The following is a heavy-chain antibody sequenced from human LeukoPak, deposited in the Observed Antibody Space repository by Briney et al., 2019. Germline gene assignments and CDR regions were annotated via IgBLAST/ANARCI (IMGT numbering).Heavy chain of an antibody. V-gene: IGHV3-15*01. CDR3: TTDQYYDSSGYYQYFDY. CDR1: GFTFSNAW. Sequence: GGSLRLSCAASGFTFSNAWMSWVRQAPGKWLEWVCRIKSKTDGGTTDYAAPVKGRFTISRDDSKNTLYLQMNSLKTEDTAVYYCTTDQYYDSSGYYQYFDYWGQGTLVTVSS. J-gene: IGHJ4*02. CDR2: IKSKTDGGTT. D-gene: IGHD3-22*01.